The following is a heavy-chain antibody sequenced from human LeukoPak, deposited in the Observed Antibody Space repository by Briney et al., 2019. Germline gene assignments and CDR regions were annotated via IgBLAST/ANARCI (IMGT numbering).Heavy chain of an antibody. V-gene: IGHV3-30*04. CDR2: ITYDGSNK. CDR3: AKVTYGSGTYGAFDS. J-gene: IGHJ4*02. CDR1: GFTFSSYA. D-gene: IGHD3-10*01. Sequence: GGSLRLSCAASGFTFSSYAMHWVRQAPGKGLEWVAVITYDGSNKYYADSVKGRFTISRDSSKNTLYLQMNSLRAEDTAIYYCAKVTYGSGTYGAFDSWGQGTLVTVSS.